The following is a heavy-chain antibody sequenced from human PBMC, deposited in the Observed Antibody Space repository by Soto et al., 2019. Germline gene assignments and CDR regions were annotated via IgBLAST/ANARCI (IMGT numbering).Heavy chain of an antibody. CDR3: ARVGITGTKSGDMDV. Sequence: GGSLRLSCAASGFTFSSYSMNWVRQAPGKGLEWVSSISSSSSYIYYADSVKGRFTISRDNAKNSLYLQMNSLRAEDTAVYYCARVGITGTKSGDMDVWGKGTTVTVSS. J-gene: IGHJ6*03. D-gene: IGHD1-7*01. CDR1: GFTFSSYS. CDR2: ISSSSSYI. V-gene: IGHV3-21*01.